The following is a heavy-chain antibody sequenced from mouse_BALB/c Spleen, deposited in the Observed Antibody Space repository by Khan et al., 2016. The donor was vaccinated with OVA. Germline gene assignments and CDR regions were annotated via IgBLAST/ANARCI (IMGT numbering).Heavy chain of an antibody. CDR2: INPSNYYT. Sequence: QVQLQQSGAELARPGASVKMSCKASGYTFTSYTMHWVRQRPGQAPEWVGHINPSNYYTNYNQNFKDKATLIVDKSSSTAYMQLSSLTSEDSAVYDWVREGAYHRSDGWFAYWGQGTLVTVSA. CDR1: GYTFTSYT. CDR3: VREGAYHRSDGWFAY. V-gene: IGHV1-4*01. J-gene: IGHJ3*01. D-gene: IGHD2-14*01.